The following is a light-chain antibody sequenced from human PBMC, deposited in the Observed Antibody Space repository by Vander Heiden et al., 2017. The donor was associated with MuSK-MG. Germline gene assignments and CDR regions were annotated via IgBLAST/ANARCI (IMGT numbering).Light chain of an antibody. CDR1: QSVSSY. J-gene: IGKJ1*01. V-gene: IGKV3-11*01. CDR3: QQCSNWWT. CDR2: DAS. Sequence: EIVLTQSPATLSLSPGERATLSCRASQSVSSYLAWYQQKPGQAPRLLIYDASNRANGIPARFRGSGSGTDFTLTISSLEPEDFAVYYWQQCSNWWTFGQGTKVEIK.